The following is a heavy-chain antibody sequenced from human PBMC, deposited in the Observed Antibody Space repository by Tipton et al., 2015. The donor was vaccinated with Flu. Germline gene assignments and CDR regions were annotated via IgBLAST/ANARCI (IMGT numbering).Heavy chain of an antibody. V-gene: IGHV4-4*07. Sequence: TLSLTCNVSGGSLSGYYWSWIRQPAGKGLEWIGRIYTSGNTNYSPSLKSRVTMSVDTSKNQFSLKLSSMTAADMAVYYCARGQGNSGWRYFDYWGQGTLVTVSS. J-gene: IGHJ4*02. CDR1: GGSLSGYY. CDR2: IYTSGNT. D-gene: IGHD6-19*01. CDR3: ARGQGNSGWRYFDY.